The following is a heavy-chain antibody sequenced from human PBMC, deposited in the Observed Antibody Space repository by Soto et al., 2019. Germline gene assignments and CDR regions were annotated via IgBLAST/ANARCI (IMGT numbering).Heavy chain of an antibody. J-gene: IGHJ3*02. CDR2: IYYSGST. D-gene: IGHD2-2*01. CDR3: ASASAGAFNI. CDR1: GGSVTSGTYY. V-gene: IGHV4-61*01. Sequence: PSQTLSLTCTVAGGSVTSGTYYWSRIRQPPGKGLEYIGYIYYSGSTNYNPSRNSRVPISVAPPKTQFSLTPSSATAADTVLYYCASASAGAFNIWGQGTMVTVSS.